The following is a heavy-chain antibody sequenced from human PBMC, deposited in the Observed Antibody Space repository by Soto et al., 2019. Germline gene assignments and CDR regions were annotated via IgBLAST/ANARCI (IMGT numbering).Heavy chain of an antibody. CDR2: MNPNSGNT. D-gene: IGHD3-9*01. Sequence: GASVKVSCKASGYTFTSYDINWVRQATGQGLEWMGWMNPNSGNTGYAQKFQGRVTMTRNTSISTAYMELSSLRSEDTAVYYCAGGHYDILTGYKTDAFDIWGQGTMVTVSS. J-gene: IGHJ3*02. CDR3: AGGHYDILTGYKTDAFDI. V-gene: IGHV1-8*01. CDR1: GYTFTSYD.